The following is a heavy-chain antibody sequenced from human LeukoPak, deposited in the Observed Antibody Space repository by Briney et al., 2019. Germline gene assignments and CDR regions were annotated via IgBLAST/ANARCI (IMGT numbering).Heavy chain of an antibody. CDR2: IRSEANSYAT. CDR3: TGLGRDDYVWGSHTQDY. J-gene: IGHJ4*02. D-gene: IGHD3-16*01. CDR1: GFTFSGSA. V-gene: IGHV3-73*01. Sequence: PGGSLKLSCAASGFTFSGSAMLWLRQASGKGLEWIGRIRSEANSYATAYTASVKGRFTISRDDSKNTAYLQMNSLKTEDTAVYYCTGLGRDDYVWGSHTQDYWGQGTLVTVSS.